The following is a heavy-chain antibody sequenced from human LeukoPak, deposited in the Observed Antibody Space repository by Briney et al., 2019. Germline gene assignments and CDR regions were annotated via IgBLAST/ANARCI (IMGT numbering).Heavy chain of an antibody. CDR2: INQDGSEK. J-gene: IGHJ6*04. CDR1: GFTFSSYC. V-gene: IGHV3-7*03. Sequence: GGSLRLSCAASGFTFSSYCMSWVRQAPGKGLEWVANINQDGSEKYYVDSVKGRFTISRDNAKNSLYLQMNSLRAEDTAVYYCANKAYGLDVWGKGTTVTGSS. CDR3: ANKAYGLDV.